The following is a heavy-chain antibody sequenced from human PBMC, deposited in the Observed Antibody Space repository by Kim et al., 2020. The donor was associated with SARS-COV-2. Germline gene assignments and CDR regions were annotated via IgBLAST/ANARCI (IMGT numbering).Heavy chain of an antibody. CDR2: INTNTGNP. Sequence: ASVKVSCKASGYTFTSYAMNWVRQAPGQGLEWMGWINTNTGNPTYAQGFTGRFVFSLDTSVSTAYLQISSLKAEDTAVYYCARDEEVNYDFWSGPRYWFDPWGQGTLVTVSS. D-gene: IGHD3-3*01. CDR3: ARDEEVNYDFWSGPRYWFDP. V-gene: IGHV7-4-1*02. J-gene: IGHJ5*02. CDR1: GYTFTSYA.